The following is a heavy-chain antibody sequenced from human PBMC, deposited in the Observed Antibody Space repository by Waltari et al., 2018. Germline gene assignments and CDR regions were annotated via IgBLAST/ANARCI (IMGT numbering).Heavy chain of an antibody. Sequence: QVQLVQSGAEVKKPGASVKVSCKASGYTFTSYYMHWVRQAPGQGLEWMGIINPSGGKPSYAQKFQGRVTMTRDTSTSTVYMEPSSLRSEDTAVYYCARDAVPQQLVLQYYYYGMDVWGQGTTVTVSS. CDR2: INPSGGKP. J-gene: IGHJ6*02. D-gene: IGHD6-6*01. CDR3: ARDAVPQQLVLQYYYYGMDV. CDR1: GYTFTSYY. V-gene: IGHV1-46*01.